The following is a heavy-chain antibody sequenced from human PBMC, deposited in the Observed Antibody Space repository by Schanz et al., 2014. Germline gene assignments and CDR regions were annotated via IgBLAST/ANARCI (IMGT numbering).Heavy chain of an antibody. CDR1: GFTFTTYA. V-gene: IGHV3-15*01. CDR3: STDLTAVDYDAIGL. CDR2: IKSKVDGGTT. J-gene: IGHJ3*01. Sequence: EVQLVESGGGLVQPGESLRLSCAASGFTFTTYAMTWVRQAPGKGLEWVGRIKSKVDGGTTDNAAPVQGRFTISRDDSKNTLHLQMNSLKTEDTAVYYCSTDLTAVDYDAIGLWGQGTMXTVSS. D-gene: IGHD4-17*01.